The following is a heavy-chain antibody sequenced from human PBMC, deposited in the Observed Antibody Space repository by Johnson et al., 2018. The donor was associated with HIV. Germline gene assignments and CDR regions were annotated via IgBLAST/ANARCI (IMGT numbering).Heavy chain of an antibody. CDR3: ARDGRDLVTRGSVDV. CDR1: GITVGTNY. J-gene: IGHJ3*01. CDR2: IFSVGDV. Sequence: VQLVESGGGLVQPGGSLRLSCAASGITVGTNYMSWVRQAPGKGLEWVSVIFSVGDVYYADSVKGRFTISRDNSKNMVYLQMNSLRPEDTAVYYCARDGRDLVTRGSVDVWGQGTVVTVSS. D-gene: IGHD3-9*01. V-gene: IGHV3-66*02.